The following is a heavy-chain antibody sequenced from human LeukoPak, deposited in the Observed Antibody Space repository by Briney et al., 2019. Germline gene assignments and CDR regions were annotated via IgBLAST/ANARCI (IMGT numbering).Heavy chain of an antibody. CDR2: INWNGAST. CDR1: GFTFDEYG. Sequence: PGGSLRLSCAASGFTFDEYGMNWVRQAPEKGLEWVSGINWNGASTNYADSVQGRFTISRDNAKNSLYLQMNSLRAEDTAVYYCARDERAARPLDYWGQGTLVTVSS. J-gene: IGHJ4*02. V-gene: IGHV3-20*04. D-gene: IGHD6-6*01. CDR3: ARDERAARPLDY.